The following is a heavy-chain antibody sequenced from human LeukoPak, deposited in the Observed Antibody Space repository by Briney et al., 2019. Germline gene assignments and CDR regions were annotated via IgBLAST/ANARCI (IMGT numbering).Heavy chain of an antibody. J-gene: IGHJ6*03. Sequence: GGSLRLSCAASGFTFSSYGMSWVRQAPGKGLEWVSAISGSGGRTYYADSAKGRFTISRDNSKNTLYLQMNSLRAEDTAIYYCAKGGRGGAITMVRGVKGDYYYMDVWGKGTTVTISS. CDR3: AKGGRGGAITMVRGVKGDYYYMDV. CDR1: GFTFSSYG. D-gene: IGHD3-10*01. CDR2: ISGSGGRT. V-gene: IGHV3-23*01.